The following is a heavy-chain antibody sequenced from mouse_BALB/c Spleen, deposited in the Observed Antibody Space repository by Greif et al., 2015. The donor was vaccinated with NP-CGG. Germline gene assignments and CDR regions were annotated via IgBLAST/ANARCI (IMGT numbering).Heavy chain of an antibody. CDR2: ISNGGGST. V-gene: IGHV5-12*02. D-gene: IGHD1-1*02. J-gene: IGHJ4*01. CDR3: ARQGLWYAVDY. Sequence: EVHLVESGGGLVQPGGSLKLSCATSGFTFSDYYMYWVRQTPEKRLEWVAYISNGGGSTYYPDTVKGRFTISRDNAKNTLYLQMSRLKSEDTAMYYCARQGLWYAVDYWGQGTSVTVSS. CDR1: GFTFSDYY.